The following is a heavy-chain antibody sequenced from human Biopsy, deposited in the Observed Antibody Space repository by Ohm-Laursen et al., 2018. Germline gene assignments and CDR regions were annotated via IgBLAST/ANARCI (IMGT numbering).Heavy chain of an antibody. J-gene: IGHJ3*01. CDR2: ISKGGDT. V-gene: IGHV4-59*01. Sequence: GALSLTCSVSGGSITDDYWSWIRQSPGKGLEWIGFISKGGDTTYNPSLRGRVAISVDTSKNQFSLKLSSVTAADTAIFFCARLYRLDDYWNDDPPDAFDVWGLGTRVTVSS. CDR1: GGSITDDY. D-gene: IGHD1-1*01. CDR3: ARLYRLDDYWNDDPPDAFDV.